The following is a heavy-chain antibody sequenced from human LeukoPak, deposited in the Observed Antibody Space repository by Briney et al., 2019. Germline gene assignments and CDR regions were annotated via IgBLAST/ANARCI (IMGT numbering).Heavy chain of an antibody. D-gene: IGHD3-3*01. CDR3: ARGLGRFLEWYFDY. CDR1: GFTVSSNY. J-gene: IGHJ4*02. CDR2: IYSGGST. Sequence: GGSLRLSCAASGFTVSSNYMSWVRQAPGKGLEWVSVIYSGGSTYYADSVKGRFTISRDNSKNTLYLQMNSLRAEDTAVYYCARGLGRFLEWYFDYWGRGTLVTVSS. V-gene: IGHV3-53*01.